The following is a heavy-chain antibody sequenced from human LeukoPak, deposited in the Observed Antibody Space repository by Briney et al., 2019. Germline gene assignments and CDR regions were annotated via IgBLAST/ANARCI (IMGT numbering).Heavy chain of an antibody. D-gene: IGHD5-18*01. CDR1: GGSVSSGSYY. CDR3: ARGYGYRAYFDY. CDR2: IYYSGST. V-gene: IGHV4-61*01. Sequence: SETLSLTCTVSGGSVSSGSYYWSWIRQPPGKGLEWIGYIYYSGSTNYNPSLKSRVTISVDTSKNQFSLKLSSVTAADTAVYYCARGYGYRAYFDYWGERTLVTVSS. J-gene: IGHJ4*02.